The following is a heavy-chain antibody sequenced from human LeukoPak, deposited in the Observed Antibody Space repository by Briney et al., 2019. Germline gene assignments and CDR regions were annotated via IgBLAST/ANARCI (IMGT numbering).Heavy chain of an antibody. V-gene: IGHV4-59*08. D-gene: IGHD3-10*01. CDR2: IYYSDST. CDR1: GGSVSSSY. CDR3: ASFFSMVRGVPFDY. Sequence: SETLSLTCTVSGGSVSSSYWSWIRQVLGKGLEWIAYIYYSDSTNYNPSFQSRVTISKDTSKNQVSLKLSSVTAADTAVYYCASFFSMVRGVPFDYWGQGTLVTVSS. J-gene: IGHJ4*02.